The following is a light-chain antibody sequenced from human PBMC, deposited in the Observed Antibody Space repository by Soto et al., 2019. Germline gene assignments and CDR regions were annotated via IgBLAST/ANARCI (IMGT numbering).Light chain of an antibody. CDR2: EVT. V-gene: IGLV2-14*01. J-gene: IGLJ3*02. CDR3: AAWDDGLSGPV. CDR1: SSDVGAYKF. Sequence: QSALTQPASVSGSPGQSITIFCTGTSSDVGAYKFVSWYRHHPGRAPQVMIYEVTNRPSGVSSRFSGSKSGNTASLTISGLQPEDEGDYYCAAWDDGLSGPVFGGGTKLTVL.